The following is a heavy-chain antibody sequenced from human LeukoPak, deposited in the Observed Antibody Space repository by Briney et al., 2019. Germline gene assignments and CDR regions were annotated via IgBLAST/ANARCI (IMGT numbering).Heavy chain of an antibody. CDR3: ARDYCSGVTCHPDY. J-gene: IGHJ4*02. CDR1: GFTFSSYS. CDR2: ISSSSSTI. Sequence: GGSLRLSCAASGFTFSSYSMKWVRQAPGKGLEWVSYISSSSSTIYYADSVKGRFTISRDNAKNSLYLQMDNPRDEDTAVYYCARDYCSGVTCHPDYWGQGTLVTVSS. D-gene: IGHD2-15*01. V-gene: IGHV3-48*02.